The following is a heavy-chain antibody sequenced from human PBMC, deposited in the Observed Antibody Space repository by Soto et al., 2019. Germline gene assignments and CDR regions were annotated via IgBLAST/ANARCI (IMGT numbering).Heavy chain of an antibody. Sequence: QVQLVESGGGVVQPGRSLRLSCAASGXTFSSYAMHWVRQAPGKGLEWVAVISYDGSNKYYADSVKGRFTISRDNSKNTLYLQMNSLRAEDTAVYYCARDRMKQQLVLIFDYWGQGTLVTVSS. CDR1: GXTFSSYA. V-gene: IGHV3-30-3*01. J-gene: IGHJ4*02. CDR3: ARDRMKQQLVLIFDY. CDR2: ISYDGSNK. D-gene: IGHD6-13*01.